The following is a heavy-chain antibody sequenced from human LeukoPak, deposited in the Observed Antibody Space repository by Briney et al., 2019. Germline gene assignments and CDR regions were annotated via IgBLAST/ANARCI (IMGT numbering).Heavy chain of an antibody. D-gene: IGHD3-10*01. CDR1: ILLHYQ. CDR2: SSPNSGGT. J-gene: IGHJ4*02. CDR3: AVGSGSYTEV. V-gene: IGHV1-2*02. Sequence: GSSVTVSLLASVCILLHYQMHSVRPAPGQGLEWMGWSSPNSGGTNYAQKFQGRVTMTRDTYISTGYMELSRLRSDDTAVYYCAVGSGSYTEVWGQGTLVTVSS.